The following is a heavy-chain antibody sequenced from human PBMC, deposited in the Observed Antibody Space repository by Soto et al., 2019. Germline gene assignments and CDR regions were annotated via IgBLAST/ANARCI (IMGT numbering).Heavy chain of an antibody. Sequence: GGSLRLSCAASGFTFSSYWMSWVHQAPGKGLEWVANIKQDGSEKYYVDSVKGRFTISRDNAKNSLYLQMNSLRAEDTAVYYCARAPRIAARLWFDPWGQGTLVTVSS. CDR2: IKQDGSEK. J-gene: IGHJ5*02. CDR1: GFTFSSYW. D-gene: IGHD6-6*01. CDR3: ARAPRIAARLWFDP. V-gene: IGHV3-7*01.